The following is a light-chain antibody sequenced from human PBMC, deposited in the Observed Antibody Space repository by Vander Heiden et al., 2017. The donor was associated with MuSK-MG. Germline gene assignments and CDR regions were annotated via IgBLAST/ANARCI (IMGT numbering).Light chain of an antibody. CDR2: AAS. Sequence: DIHLTQSPSSLSLSVGDRVTITCRASQGISSYLAWYQQKPGKAPKLLIYAASTLHTGVPSRFSGSGCGTEFTLTSSSLQPEDFATYCCQQLNSYPVTFGPGTKVEIK. J-gene: IGKJ3*01. CDR3: QQLNSYPVT. V-gene: IGKV1-9*01. CDR1: QGISSY.